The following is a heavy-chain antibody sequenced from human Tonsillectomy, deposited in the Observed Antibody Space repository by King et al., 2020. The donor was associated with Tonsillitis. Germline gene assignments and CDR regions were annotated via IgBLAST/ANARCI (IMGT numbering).Heavy chain of an antibody. CDR1: GASMSSYY. J-gene: IGHJ4*02. Sequence: QLQESGPGLVKPSETLSLTCTVSGASMSSYYWSWIRQAAEKGLEWIGRIHTSGSTNYNPSLASRVTMSVDTSMNQFSLKLTSMTAADTAVYYCVRDQPVGSTRFDYWGQGILVTVSS. CDR2: IHTSGST. D-gene: IGHD3-10*01. V-gene: IGHV4-4*07. CDR3: VRDQPVGSTRFDY.